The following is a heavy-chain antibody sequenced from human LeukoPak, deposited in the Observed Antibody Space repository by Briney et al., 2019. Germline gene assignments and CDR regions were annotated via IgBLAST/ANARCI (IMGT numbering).Heavy chain of an antibody. CDR3: TTGPPLTCDSRSFDY. D-gene: IGHD3-22*01. V-gene: IGHV3-33*01. Sequence: PGGSLRLSCAASGFTFSSYDIHWVRQAPGRGLEWVAVIWYDGSNKYYADSVKGRFTISRDSSKNTLSLQMNSLRVEDTAVYYCTTGPPLTCDSRSFDYWGQGTLVTVSS. CDR2: IWYDGSNK. CDR1: GFTFSSYD. J-gene: IGHJ4*02.